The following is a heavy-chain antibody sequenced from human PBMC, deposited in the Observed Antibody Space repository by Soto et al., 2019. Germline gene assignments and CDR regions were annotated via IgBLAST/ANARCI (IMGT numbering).Heavy chain of an antibody. CDR1: GFTFDDYA. CDR2: ISWNSGSI. D-gene: IGHD6-19*01. J-gene: IGHJ4*02. V-gene: IGHV3-9*01. CDR3: AKQDGGSSGWYRSGFDY. Sequence: EVQLVESGGGLVQPGRSLRLSCAASGFTFDDYAMHWVRQAPGQGLEWVSGISWNSGSIGYADSVKGRFTISRDNAKNSLYLQMNSLRAEGTALYYCAKQDGGSSGWYRSGFDYWGQGTLVTVSS.